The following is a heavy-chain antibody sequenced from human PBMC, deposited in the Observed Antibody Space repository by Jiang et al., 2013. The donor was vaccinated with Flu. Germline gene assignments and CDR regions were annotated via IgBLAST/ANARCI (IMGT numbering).Heavy chain of an antibody. CDR3: AKENYGDWYFDL. Sequence: VESGGGLVQPGGSLRLSCAASGFTFGSYTMSWVRQAPGKGLEWVSTITASGGPTYYVDSVKGRFTISRDNSKNTLYLQMNSLRVEDTAVYSCAKENYGDWYFDLWGRGTLVTVSS. D-gene: IGHD4-17*01. CDR2: ITASGGPT. V-gene: IGHV3-23*04. CDR1: GFTFGSYT. J-gene: IGHJ2*01.